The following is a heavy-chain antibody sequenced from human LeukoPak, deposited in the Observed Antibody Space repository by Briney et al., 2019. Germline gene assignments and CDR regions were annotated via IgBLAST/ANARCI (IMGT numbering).Heavy chain of an antibody. CDR2: INWNGGST. J-gene: IGHJ4*02. CDR1: GFTFDDYG. CDR3: ARDSVAYYDILTGGDWDY. V-gene: IGHV3-20*04. D-gene: IGHD3-9*01. Sequence: PGGSLRLSCAASGFTFDDYGMSWVRQAPGKGLEWVSGINWNGGSTGYADSVKGRFTISRDNAKNSLYLQMNSLRAEDTALYYCARDSVAYYDILTGGDWDYWGQGTLVTVSS.